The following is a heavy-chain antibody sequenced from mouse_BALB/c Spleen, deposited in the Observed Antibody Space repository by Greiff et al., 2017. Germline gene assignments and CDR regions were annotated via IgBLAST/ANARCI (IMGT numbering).Heavy chain of an antibody. Sequence: EVKLMESGGGLVQPGGSLRLSCATSGFTFTDYYMSWVRQTPGKALEWLGVIRNKANGYTTEYSASVKGRFTISRDYSKRIHYLQMNNLRAEDSASSYYARTHDYSAMDYWGQGTSVTVSS. CDR1: GFTFTDYY. CDR3: ARTHDYSAMDY. CDR2: IRNKANGYTT. V-gene: IGHV7-3*02. J-gene: IGHJ4*01.